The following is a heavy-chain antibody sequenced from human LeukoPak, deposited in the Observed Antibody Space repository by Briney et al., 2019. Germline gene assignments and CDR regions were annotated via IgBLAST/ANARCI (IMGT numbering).Heavy chain of an antibody. Sequence: SETLSLTCAVYGGSFSSYYWSWTRQPPGKGLEWIGYIYYSGSTNYNPSLKSRVTISVDTSKNQFSLKLSSVTAADTAVYYCARYEGYAFDIWGQGTMVTVSS. CDR3: ARYEGYAFDI. V-gene: IGHV4-59*01. D-gene: IGHD3-3*01. CDR1: GGSFSSYY. CDR2: IYYSGST. J-gene: IGHJ3*02.